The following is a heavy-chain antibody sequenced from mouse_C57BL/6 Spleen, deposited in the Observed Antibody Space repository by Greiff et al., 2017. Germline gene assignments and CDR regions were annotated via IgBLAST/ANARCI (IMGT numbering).Heavy chain of an antibody. J-gene: IGHJ1*03. D-gene: IGHD4-1*01. CDR3: TGSWDWYLDV. CDR2: IDPSDSYT. Sequence: QVQLQQPGAELVKPGASVKLSCKASGYTFTSYWMQWVKQRPGQGLEWIGEIDPSDSYTNYNQKFKGKATLTVDTSSSTAYMQLSSLTSEDSAVYCCTGSWDWYLDVWGTGTTVTVSS. CDR1: GYTFTSYW. V-gene: IGHV1-50*01.